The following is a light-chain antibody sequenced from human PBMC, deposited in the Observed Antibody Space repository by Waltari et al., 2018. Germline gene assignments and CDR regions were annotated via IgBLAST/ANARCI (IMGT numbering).Light chain of an antibody. Sequence: DVVLIQSPLSLPVTLGQPASISCRSSQSLGNTYLNWFQQRPGQSPRRLIYKVSNRDSGVPDRFSGSGSGTVFTLEISRVEAEDVGVYYCMQGTHWPYTFGQGTKLEIK. CDR2: KVS. V-gene: IGKV2-30*01. CDR1: QSLGNTY. CDR3: MQGTHWPYT. J-gene: IGKJ2*01.